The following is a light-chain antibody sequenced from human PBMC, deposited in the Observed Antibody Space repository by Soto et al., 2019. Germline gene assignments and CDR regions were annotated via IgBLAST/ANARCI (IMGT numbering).Light chain of an antibody. CDR1: QSISSY. Sequence: DIPMTQSPSSLSASVGDRVTITCRASQSISSYLNWYQQKPGKAPKLLIYAASSLQSGVPSRFSGSGSGADFTLTISSLQPEDFATFYFQQSYSTPPYTFCQGTKLEIK. J-gene: IGKJ2*01. V-gene: IGKV1-39*01. CDR3: QQSYSTPPYT. CDR2: AAS.